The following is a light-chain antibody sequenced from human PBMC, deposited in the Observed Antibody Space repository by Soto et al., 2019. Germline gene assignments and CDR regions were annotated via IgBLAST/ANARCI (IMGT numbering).Light chain of an antibody. Sequence: EIVLTHSPSTLSLSPGERVTLSCSASESVSTNLAWYHQKPGQAPRLLIYGASTRATGVPARFSGSGSGTEFTLTISSLQSEDFAVYYCQQYNDWPLLTFGGGTKVDIK. CDR3: QQYNDWPLLT. J-gene: IGKJ4*01. CDR2: GAS. V-gene: IGKV3-15*01. CDR1: ESVSTN.